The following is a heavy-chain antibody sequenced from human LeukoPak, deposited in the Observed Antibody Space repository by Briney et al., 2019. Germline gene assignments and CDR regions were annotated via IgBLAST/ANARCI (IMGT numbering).Heavy chain of an antibody. Sequence: SETLSLTCTVSGYSISSGYYWGWIRPPPGKGLEWIGSIYHSGSTYYNPSLKSRVTISVDTSKNQFSLKLSSVTAADTAVYYCASYSRDYDFWSGYYHDAFDIWGQGTMVTVSS. CDR3: ASYSRDYDFWSGYYHDAFDI. V-gene: IGHV4-38-2*02. D-gene: IGHD3-3*01. J-gene: IGHJ3*02. CDR2: IYHSGST. CDR1: GYSISSGYY.